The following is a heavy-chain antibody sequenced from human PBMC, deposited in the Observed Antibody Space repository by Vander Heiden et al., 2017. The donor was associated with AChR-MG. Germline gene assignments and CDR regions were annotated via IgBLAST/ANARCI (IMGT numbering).Heavy chain of an antibody. CDR1: AGTFSSYA. CDR2: IIPIFGTA. CDR3: GVVPAARTLHYMDV. J-gene: IGHJ6*03. V-gene: IGHV1-69*01. D-gene: IGHD2-2*01. Sequence: QVQLVQSGAEVKKPVSSVKVSCKASAGTFSSYAISWVRQAPGQGLEWMGGIIPIFGTANYAQKFQGRVTITADESTSTAYMELSSLRSEDTAVYYCGVVPAARTLHYMDVWGKGTTVTVSS.